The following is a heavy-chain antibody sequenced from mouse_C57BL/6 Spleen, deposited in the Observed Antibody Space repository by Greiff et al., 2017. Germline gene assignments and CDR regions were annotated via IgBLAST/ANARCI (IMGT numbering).Heavy chain of an antibody. CDR3: ARREDDYDKAWFAY. Sequence: VQVVESGPELVKPGASVKISCKASGYSFTSYYIHWVKQRPGQGLEWIGWIYPGSGNTKYNEKFKGKATLTADTSSSTAYMQLSSLTSEDSAVYYCARREDDYDKAWFAYWGQGTLVTVSA. CDR2: IYPGSGNT. D-gene: IGHD2-4*01. CDR1: GYSFTSYY. J-gene: IGHJ3*01. V-gene: IGHV1-66*01.